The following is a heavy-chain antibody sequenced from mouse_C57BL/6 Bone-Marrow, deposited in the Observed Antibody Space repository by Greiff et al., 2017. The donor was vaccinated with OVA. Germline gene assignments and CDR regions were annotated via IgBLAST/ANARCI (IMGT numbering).Heavy chain of an antibody. V-gene: IGHV1-19*01. D-gene: IGHD1-1*01. CDR3: ASHYGSSYCWYFDV. CDR2: INPYNGGT. CDR1: GYTFTDYY. Sequence: VQLQQSGPVLVKPGASVKMSCKASGYTFTDYYINWVKQSHGKSLEWIGVINPYNGGTSYNQKFKGKATLTVDKSSSTAYMELNSLTSEDSAVYYGASHYGSSYCWYFDVWGTGTTVTVSS. J-gene: IGHJ1*03.